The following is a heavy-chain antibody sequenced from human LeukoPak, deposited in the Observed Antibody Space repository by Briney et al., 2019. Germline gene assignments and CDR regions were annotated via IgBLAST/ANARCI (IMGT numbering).Heavy chain of an antibody. CDR2: INPYSGDT. Sequence: ASVKVSCKASGYTFTGYHIHWVRQAPGQGLEWMGRINPYSGDTNFAQKFQGRVTMTRNTSISTAYMELSSLRSEDTAVYYCASIAAAGPGDVFDYWGQGTLVTVSS. V-gene: IGHV1-2*06. D-gene: IGHD6-13*01. J-gene: IGHJ4*02. CDR3: ASIAAAGPGDVFDY. CDR1: GYTFTGYH.